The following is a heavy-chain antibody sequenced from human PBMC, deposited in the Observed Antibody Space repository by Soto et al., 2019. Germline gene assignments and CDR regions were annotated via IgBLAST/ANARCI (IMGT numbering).Heavy chain of an antibody. V-gene: IGHV5-51*01. Sequence: LGESLKISCKGSGYNFAKYWIAWVRQMPGKGLDWMGIIYPHDSDVRNSPSFEGQVTISADKSINTAYLQWRSLKASDTAMYYCARIQRVSAATPDYYYGMDVWGQGTTVTVSS. CDR2: IYPHDSDV. CDR1: GYNFAKYW. CDR3: ARIQRVSAATPDYYYGMDV. J-gene: IGHJ6*02. D-gene: IGHD2-15*01.